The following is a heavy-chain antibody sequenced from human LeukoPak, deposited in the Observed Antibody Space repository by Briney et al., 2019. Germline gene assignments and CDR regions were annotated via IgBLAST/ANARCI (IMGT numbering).Heavy chain of an antibody. J-gene: IGHJ3*02. Sequence: PSETLSLTCSVSGGSIGSHYWSWIRQPAGKGLEWIGRIYTSGSTNYNPSLKSRVTISVDTSKNQFSLKLSSVTAADTAVYYCARAYWADDAFDIWGQGTMVTVSS. V-gene: IGHV4-4*07. D-gene: IGHD2-8*02. CDR2: IYTSGST. CDR3: ARAYWADDAFDI. CDR1: GGSIGSHY.